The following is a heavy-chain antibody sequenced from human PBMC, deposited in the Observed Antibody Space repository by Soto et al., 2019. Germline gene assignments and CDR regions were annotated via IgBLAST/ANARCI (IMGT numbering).Heavy chain of an antibody. CDR3: VSCVSAHFDY. J-gene: IGHJ4*02. Sequence: GGSLRLSCAASRYTFKSHGLSWVRQAPGKGLEWVSTIDSSGVNTHYADSVKGRFTISRDNSRNTLHLQMHDLRADDTALYYCVSCVSAHFDYWGQGTLVTVSS. D-gene: IGHD3-16*01. V-gene: IGHV3-23*01. CDR2: IDSSGVNT. CDR1: RYTFKSHG.